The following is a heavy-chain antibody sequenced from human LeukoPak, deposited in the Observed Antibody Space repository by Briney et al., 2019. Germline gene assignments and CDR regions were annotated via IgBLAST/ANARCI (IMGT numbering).Heavy chain of an antibody. CDR1: GFTFSSYA. V-gene: IGHV3-23*01. CDR3: ASPIGAYSSSWDYFGY. J-gene: IGHJ4*02. CDR2: ISNSGVST. Sequence: GGSLRLSCTASGFTFSSYAMTWVRQAPGMGLEWVSGISNSGVSTYYADSVKGRFTISRDNSKNTLYLRMNSLRAEDTAVYYCASPIGAYSSSWDYFGYWGQGTLVTVSS. D-gene: IGHD6-13*01.